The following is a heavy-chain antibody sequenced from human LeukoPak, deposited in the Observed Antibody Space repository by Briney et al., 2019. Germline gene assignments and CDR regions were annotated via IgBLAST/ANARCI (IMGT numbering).Heavy chain of an antibody. CDR2: ISYDGSNK. CDR1: GFTFSSYA. CDR3: AREGTDYYGSGSYYFDY. Sequence: PGRSLRLSRAASGFTFSSYAMHWVRQAPGKGLEWVAVISYDGSNKYYADSVKGRFTISRDNSKNTLYLQMNSLRAEDTAVYYCAREGTDYYGSGSYYFDYWGQGTLVTVSS. J-gene: IGHJ4*02. V-gene: IGHV3-30*04. D-gene: IGHD3-10*01.